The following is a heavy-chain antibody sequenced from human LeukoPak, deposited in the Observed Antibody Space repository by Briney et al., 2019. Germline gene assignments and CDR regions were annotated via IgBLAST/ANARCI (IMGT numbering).Heavy chain of an antibody. J-gene: IGHJ6*03. CDR2: IIPTFGTA. CDR3: ARDRVYSSSSRLYYYYYYMDV. Sequence: GASVKVSCKASGGTFSSYAISWVRQAPGQGLEWMGGIIPTFGTANYAQKFQGRVTITADKSTSTAYMELSSLRSEDTAVYYCARDRVYSSSSRLYYYYYYMDVWGKGTTVTVSS. CDR1: GGTFSSYA. D-gene: IGHD6-6*01. V-gene: IGHV1-69*06.